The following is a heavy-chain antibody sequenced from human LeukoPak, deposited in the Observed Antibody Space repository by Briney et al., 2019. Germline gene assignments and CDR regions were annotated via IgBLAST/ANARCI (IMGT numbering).Heavy chain of an antibody. CDR1: GFTVSWYG. Sequence: PGGSLRLSCAASGFTVSWYGMPWVRQAPGKGLEWVAVMSHDGSNKYYADSLKGRFTISRDNSKNTLYLQMNSLGAEDTAVYYCAKESGVYCSGGSCHLDHWGQGTLVTVSS. CDR2: MSHDGSNK. J-gene: IGHJ4*02. D-gene: IGHD2-15*01. V-gene: IGHV3-30*18. CDR3: AKESGVYCSGGSCHLDH.